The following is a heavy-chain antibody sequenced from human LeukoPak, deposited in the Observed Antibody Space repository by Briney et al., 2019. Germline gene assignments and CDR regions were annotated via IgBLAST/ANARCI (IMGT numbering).Heavy chain of an antibody. J-gene: IGHJ4*02. CDR1: GFTFSSYA. CDR3: AKSAYFYYDSSGYYHTDY. CDR2: ISGSGGST. V-gene: IGHV3-23*01. D-gene: IGHD3-22*01. Sequence: GGSLRLSCAASGFTFSSYAMSWVRQAPGKGLEWVSSISGSGGSTYYADSVKGRFTISRDNSKNTLYLQMNSLTAEDTAVYYCAKSAYFYYDSSGYYHTDYWGQGTLVTASS.